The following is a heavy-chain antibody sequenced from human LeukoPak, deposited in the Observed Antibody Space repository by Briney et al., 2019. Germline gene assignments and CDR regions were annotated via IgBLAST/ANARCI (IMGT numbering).Heavy chain of an antibody. V-gene: IGHV1-2*02. CDR3: ARASYYDFWSGALEAY. J-gene: IGHJ4*02. D-gene: IGHD3-3*01. Sequence: ASVKVSCKASGYTFTGYYMHWVRQAPGQGLEWMGWINPNSGGTNYAQKFRGRVTMTRDTSISTAYMELSRLRSDDTAVYYCARASYYDFWSGALEAYWGQGTLVTVSS. CDR2: INPNSGGT. CDR1: GYTFTGYY.